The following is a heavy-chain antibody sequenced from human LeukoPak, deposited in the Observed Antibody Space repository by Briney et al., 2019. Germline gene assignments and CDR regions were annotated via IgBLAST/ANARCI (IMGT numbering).Heavy chain of an antibody. D-gene: IGHD5-18*01. V-gene: IGHV4-31*11. J-gene: IGHJ4*02. CDR1: GGSFSGYY. CDR3: ATSAMVSSRALDY. Sequence: SETLSLTCAVYGGSFSGYYWSWICQHPGKGLEWIGYIYYSGSTYYNPSLKSRVTISVDTSKNQFSLKLSSVTAADTAVYYCATSAMVSSRALDYWGQGTLVTVSS. CDR2: IYYSGST.